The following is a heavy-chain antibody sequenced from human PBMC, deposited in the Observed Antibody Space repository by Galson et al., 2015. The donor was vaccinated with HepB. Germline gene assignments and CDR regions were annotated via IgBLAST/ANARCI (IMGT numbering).Heavy chain of an antibody. J-gene: IGHJ4*02. CDR2: ISGSGGST. V-gene: IGHV3-23*01. CDR3: AKAPFHQQRGLYFDY. D-gene: IGHD6-25*01. CDR1: GFTFSSYA. Sequence: SLRLSCAASGFTFSSYAMSWVRQAPGKGLEWVSAISGSGGSTYYADSVKGRFTISRDNSKNTLYLQMNSLRAEDTAVYYCAKAPFHQQRGLYFDYWGQGTLVTVSS.